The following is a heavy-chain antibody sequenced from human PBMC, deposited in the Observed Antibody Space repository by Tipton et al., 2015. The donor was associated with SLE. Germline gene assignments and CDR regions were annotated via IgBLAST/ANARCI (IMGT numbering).Heavy chain of an antibody. CDR1: GASIRSYY. J-gene: IGHJ1*01. D-gene: IGHD6-19*01. CDR3: ARVWGGVAGTEFLQQ. V-gene: IGHV4-59*01. CDR2: MYNSGNS. Sequence: TLSLTCTVSGASIRSYYWSWIRQPPGKGLEWIGYMYNSGNSDYHPPLKSRVTISVDTSKNQFSLKLSSVTAADTGVYYCARVWGGVAGTEFLQQWGQGPLVTVSS.